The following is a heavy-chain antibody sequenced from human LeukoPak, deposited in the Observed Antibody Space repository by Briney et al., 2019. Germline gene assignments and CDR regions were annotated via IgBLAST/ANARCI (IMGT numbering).Heavy chain of an antibody. CDR2: INHSGST. CDR3: ARGPSSGRIAAAGPWFDP. CDR1: GGSFSGYY. J-gene: IGHJ5*02. V-gene: IGHV4-34*01. D-gene: IGHD6-13*01. Sequence: PSETLSLTCAVYGGSFSGYYWSWIRQPPGKGLEWIGEINHSGSTNYNPSLKSRVTISVDTSKNQFSLKLSSVTAADTAVYYCARGPSSGRIAAAGPWFDPWGQGTLVTVSS.